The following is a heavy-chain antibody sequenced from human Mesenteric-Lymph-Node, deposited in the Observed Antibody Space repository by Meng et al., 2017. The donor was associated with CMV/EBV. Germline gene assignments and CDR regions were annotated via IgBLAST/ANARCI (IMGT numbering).Heavy chain of an antibody. J-gene: IGHJ3*02. CDR2: IAYDGSNK. V-gene: IGHV3-30*04. Sequence: GESLKISYAASGFTFNTYAMHWVRQAPSKGLEWVAVIAYDGSNKYYADSVKGRFTISRDNSKNTLYLQMNSLRAEDTAVYYCAKSKSLGGSSWYHAFDIWGQGTMVTVSS. CDR1: GFTFNTYA. CDR3: AKSKSLGGSSWYHAFDI. D-gene: IGHD6-13*01.